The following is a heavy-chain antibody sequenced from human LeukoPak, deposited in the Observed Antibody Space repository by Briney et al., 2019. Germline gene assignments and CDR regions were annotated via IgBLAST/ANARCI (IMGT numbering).Heavy chain of an antibody. V-gene: IGHV3-23*01. CDR1: GFTFSDYV. CDR2: ISDSGGRT. Sequence: GGSLSLSCAASGFTFSDYVMGWVRQAPGKGLEWVSGISDSGGRTYYADSVKGRFTISRDNSKNTLYLQMNSLRAEDTAVYYCATTWYSSGSFDYWGQGTLVTVCS. D-gene: IGHD6-19*01. CDR3: ATTWYSSGSFDY. J-gene: IGHJ4*02.